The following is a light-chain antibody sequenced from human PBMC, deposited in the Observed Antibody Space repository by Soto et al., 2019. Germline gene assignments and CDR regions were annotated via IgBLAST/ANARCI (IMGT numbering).Light chain of an antibody. CDR2: GEP. CDR1: QSVSSSY. Sequence: EILLTHSPCTLSLSAGARPTLASVSIQSVSSSYLSLYQQKPGQSPRLLIYGEPTRATGIPARLSGSGSGTEFPLPLSSLQPEDFAVYYCPQRAGSSTFGQGTRLEI. CDR3: PQRAGSST. J-gene: IGKJ5*01. V-gene: IGKV3D-7*01.